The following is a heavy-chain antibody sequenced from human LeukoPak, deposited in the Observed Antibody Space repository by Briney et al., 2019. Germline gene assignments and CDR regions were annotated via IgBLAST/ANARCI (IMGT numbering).Heavy chain of an antibody. CDR2: ISAYNGNT. D-gene: IGHD3-22*01. CDR1: GYTFTSYG. CDR3: ARDKYYYDSREGNWFDP. J-gene: IGHJ5*02. V-gene: IGHV1-18*01. Sequence: GASVKVSCKASGYTFTSYGISWVRQAPGQGLEWMGWISAYNGNTNYAQKLQGRVTMTTDTSTSTAYMELRSLRSDDTAVYYCARDKYYYDSREGNWFDPWGQGTLVTVYS.